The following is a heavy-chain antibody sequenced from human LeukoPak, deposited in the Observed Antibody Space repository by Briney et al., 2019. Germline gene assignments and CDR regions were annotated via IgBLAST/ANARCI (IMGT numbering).Heavy chain of an antibody. J-gene: IGHJ4*02. D-gene: IGHD6-19*01. CDR2: IYYSGST. CDR1: GGSISSYY. V-gene: IGHV4-59*01. Sequence: PSETLSLTCTVSGGSISSYYWSWIRQPPGKGLEWIGYIYYSGSTNYNPSLKSRVTISVDTSKNQFSLKLSSVTAADTAVYYCARANSSGWYGRFDYWGQGTLVTVSS. CDR3: ARANSSGWYGRFDY.